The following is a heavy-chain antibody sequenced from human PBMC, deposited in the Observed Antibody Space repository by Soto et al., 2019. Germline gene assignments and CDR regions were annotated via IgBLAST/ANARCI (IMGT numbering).Heavy chain of an antibody. V-gene: IGHV4-4*08. CDR3: AKNWNWGSLVH. Sequence: PSETLSLTCTVSGDFNTNFYWSWIRQSPGKGLEWMGFIYSSGSTNYNPSLKSRVTISVDTPKNQFSLKLSSVTAADTAVYYCAKNWNWGSLVHWGQGTLVTVSS. CDR1: GDFNTNFY. CDR2: IYSSGST. J-gene: IGHJ4*02. D-gene: IGHD7-27*01.